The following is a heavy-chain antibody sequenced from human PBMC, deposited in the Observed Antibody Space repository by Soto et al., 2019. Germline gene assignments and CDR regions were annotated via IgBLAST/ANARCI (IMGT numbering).Heavy chain of an antibody. Sequence: GGSLRLSCAASGFTFSSYGMHWVRQAPGKGLEWVAVIWYDGSNKYYADSVKGRFTISRDNSKNTLYLQMNSLRAEDTAVYYCARVTRQQLAYAAFDIWGQGTMVTVSS. V-gene: IGHV3-33*01. CDR2: IWYDGSNK. CDR3: ARVTRQQLAYAAFDI. CDR1: GFTFSSYG. D-gene: IGHD6-13*01. J-gene: IGHJ3*02.